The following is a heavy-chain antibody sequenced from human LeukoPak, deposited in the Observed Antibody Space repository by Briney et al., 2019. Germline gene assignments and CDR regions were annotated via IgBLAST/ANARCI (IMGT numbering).Heavy chain of an antibody. CDR2: IYYSGST. CDR1: GGSISSYY. CDR3: ARVFNYYDSSQPFDY. J-gene: IGHJ4*02. D-gene: IGHD3-22*01. V-gene: IGHV4-59*01. Sequence: SETLSLTCTVSGGSISSYYWSWIRQPPGKGLEGIGYIYYSGSTNYNPSLTSRLTISVDTSKNQFSLKLSSVTAADTAVYYCARVFNYYDSSQPFDYWGQGTLVTVSS.